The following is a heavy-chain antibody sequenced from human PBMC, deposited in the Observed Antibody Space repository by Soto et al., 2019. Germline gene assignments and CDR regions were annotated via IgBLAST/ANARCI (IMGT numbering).Heavy chain of an antibody. CDR2: ISGSGGST. CDR1: GFTFSSYA. V-gene: IGHV3-23*01. CDR3: AKGPMTTVTKNYYYYGMDV. Sequence: EVQLLESGGGLVQPGGSLRLSCAASGFTFSSYAMSWVRQAPGKGLEWVSAISGSGGSTYYADSVKGRFTISRDNSKNTLYLQMNRLRAEDTAVYYCAKGPMTTVTKNYYYYGMDVWGQGTTVTVSS. D-gene: IGHD4-4*01. J-gene: IGHJ6*02.